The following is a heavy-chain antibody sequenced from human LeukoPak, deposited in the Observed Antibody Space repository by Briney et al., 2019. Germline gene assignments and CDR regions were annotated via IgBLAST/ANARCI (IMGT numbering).Heavy chain of an antibody. D-gene: IGHD3-9*01. CDR1: GFTFTSSA. J-gene: IGHJ5*02. Sequence: SVEVSCKASGFTFTSSAMQWVRQARGQRLEWIGWIVVGSGNTNYAQKFQERVTITRDMSTSTAYMELSSLRSEDTAVYYCAAGLYYDILTGYFSNWFDPWGQGTLVTVSS. CDR2: IVVGSGNT. V-gene: IGHV1-58*02. CDR3: AAGLYYDILTGYFSNWFDP.